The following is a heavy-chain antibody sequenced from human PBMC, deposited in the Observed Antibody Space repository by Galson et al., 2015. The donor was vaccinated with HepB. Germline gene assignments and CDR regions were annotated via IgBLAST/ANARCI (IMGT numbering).Heavy chain of an antibody. CDR3: ARDRRQQLVSWFDP. CDR1: GFTFSSYA. D-gene: IGHD6-13*01. V-gene: IGHV3-30-3*01. J-gene: IGHJ5*02. Sequence: SLRLSCAASGFTFSSYAMHWVRQAPGKGLEWVAVISYDGSNKYYADSVKGRFTISRDNSKNTLYLQMNSLRAEDTAVYYCARDRRQQLVSWFDPWGQGTLVTVSS. CDR2: ISYDGSNK.